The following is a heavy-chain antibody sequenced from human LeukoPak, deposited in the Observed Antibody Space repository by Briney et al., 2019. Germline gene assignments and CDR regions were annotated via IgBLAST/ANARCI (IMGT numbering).Heavy chain of an antibody. CDR1: GYNFASQW. J-gene: IGHJ5*02. Sequence: GESLKISCKHSGYNFASQWIGWVRQMPGKGLEWMGIINPGNSDIVYPPSFQGQVSFSADKSTSTVFLQWGSLKASDTAMYYCSTRAFSDTSPVAWGQGTLVTVSS. D-gene: IGHD3-22*01. CDR3: STRAFSDTSPVA. CDR2: INPGNSDI. V-gene: IGHV5-51*01.